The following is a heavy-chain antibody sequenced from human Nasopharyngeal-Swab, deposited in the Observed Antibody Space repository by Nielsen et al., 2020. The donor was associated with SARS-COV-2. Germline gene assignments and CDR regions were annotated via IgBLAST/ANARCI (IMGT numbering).Heavy chain of an antibody. V-gene: IGHV3-23*01. CDR2: ISGSGGST. CDR1: GFTFSNAW. D-gene: IGHD4-23*01. J-gene: IGHJ4*02. Sequence: GESLKISCAASGFTFSNAWMSWVRQAPGKGLEWVSAISGSGGSTYYADSVKGRFTISRDNSKNTLYLQMNSLRAEDTAVYYCAKLSTTVVTPAFDYWGQGTLVTVSS. CDR3: AKLSTTVVTPAFDY.